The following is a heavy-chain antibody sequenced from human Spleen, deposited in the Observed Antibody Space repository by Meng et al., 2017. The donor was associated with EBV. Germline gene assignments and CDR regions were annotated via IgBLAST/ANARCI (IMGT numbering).Heavy chain of an antibody. J-gene: IGHJ5*02. CDR2: IIPIFGTA. CDR1: GGTLSSYA. D-gene: IGHD1/OR15-1a*01. CDR3: ARGEQTEVWFDP. Sequence: VRWLQLGPEGRKLGSWVKVSCKASGGTLSSYAISWVRKAPGQGLEWMGGIIPIFGTANYAQKFQGRVTITADKSTSTAYMELSSLRSEDTAVYYCARGEQTEVWFDPWGQGTLVTVSS. V-gene: IGHV1-69*06.